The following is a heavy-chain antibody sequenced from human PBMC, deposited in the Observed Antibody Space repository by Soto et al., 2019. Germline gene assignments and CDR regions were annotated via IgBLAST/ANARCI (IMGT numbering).Heavy chain of an antibody. Sequence: PGGSLRLSCAASGFTFDDYAMNWVRQAPGKGLEWVSSISSSSSYIYYADSVKGRFTISRDNAKNSLYLQMNSLRAEDTAVYYCARDTVAAAGTFYYYYYGMDVWGQGTTVTVSS. D-gene: IGHD6-13*01. CDR2: ISSSSSYI. CDR3: ARDTVAAAGTFYYYYYGMDV. CDR1: GFTFDDYA. J-gene: IGHJ6*02. V-gene: IGHV3-21*01.